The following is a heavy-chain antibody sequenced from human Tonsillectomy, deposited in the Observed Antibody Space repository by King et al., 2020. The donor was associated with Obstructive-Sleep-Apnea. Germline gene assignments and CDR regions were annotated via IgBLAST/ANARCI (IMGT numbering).Heavy chain of an antibody. CDR2: IYYSGST. CDR3: ARDLCSRTTCYSDY. V-gene: IGHV4-31*03. CDR1: GDSISSGGYY. D-gene: IGHD2-2*01. Sequence: PLQESGPGLVKPSQTLSLTCTVSGDSISSGGYYWSWIRQHPGKGLEWIGYIYYSGSTYYNPSLKSRVIMSADTSKNQLSLKLSSVTAADTAVYYCARDLCSRTTCYSDYWGQGTLVTVSS. J-gene: IGHJ4*02.